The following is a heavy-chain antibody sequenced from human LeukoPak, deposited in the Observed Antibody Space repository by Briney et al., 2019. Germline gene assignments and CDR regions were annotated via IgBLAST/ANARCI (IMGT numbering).Heavy chain of an antibody. J-gene: IGHJ4*02. CDR2: IKQDGSVE. CDR1: GFTLSSYW. V-gene: IGHV3-7*05. Sequence: GGSLRLSCAASGFTLSSYWMSWVRQAPGKGLEWVANIKQDGSVEYYVVSVKGRLTISRDNAKESLYLQMNSLRAEDTAVYYCARIGYSSSSFDFWGQGTLVTVSS. CDR3: ARIGYSSSSFDF. D-gene: IGHD6-6*01.